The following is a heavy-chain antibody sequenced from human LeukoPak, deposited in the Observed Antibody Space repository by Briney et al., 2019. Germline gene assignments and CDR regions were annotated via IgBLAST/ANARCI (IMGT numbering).Heavy chain of an antibody. J-gene: IGHJ4*02. CDR3: ARSGYTRRFIDY. D-gene: IGHD5-24*01. CDR1: GGSFSDHY. Sequence: PSETLSLTCGVYGGSFSDHYWKWIRQPPGKGLEWIGEINHSGRTNYNPSLKSRVIMSVDTPKNQFSLKLSSVTAADTAVYYCARSGYTRRFIDYWGQGTLVTVSS. CDR2: INHSGRT. V-gene: IGHV4-34*01.